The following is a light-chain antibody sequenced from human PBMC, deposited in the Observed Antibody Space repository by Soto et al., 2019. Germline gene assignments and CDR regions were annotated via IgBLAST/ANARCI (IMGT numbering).Light chain of an antibody. CDR2: GDT. V-gene: IGLV1-40*01. CDR1: GSNIGAGYD. CDR3: QTYDSILDGFWV. Sequence: QSVLTQPPSVSGAPGQRVTISCTGSGSNIGAGYDVHWYQQLPGTAPKLLISGDTNRPSGVPDRFSASKSGTSASLAITGLRAEDEADYYCQTYDSILDGFWVFGGGTQLTVL. J-gene: IGLJ3*02.